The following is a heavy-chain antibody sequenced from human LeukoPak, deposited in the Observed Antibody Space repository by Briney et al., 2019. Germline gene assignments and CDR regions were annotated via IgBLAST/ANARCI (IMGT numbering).Heavy chain of an antibody. D-gene: IGHD3-22*01. CDR2: ISWNSGSI. V-gene: IGHV3-9*03. CDR3: VRVAYYYDSSGYKNNWYFDL. CDR1: GFTFDDYA. Sequence: GRSLRLSCAASGFTFDDYAMHWVRQAPGKGLEWVSGISWNSGSIGYADSVKGRFTISRDNAKNSLYLQMNSLKAEDMALYYCVRVAYYYDSSGYKNNWYFDLWGRGTLVTVSS. J-gene: IGHJ2*01.